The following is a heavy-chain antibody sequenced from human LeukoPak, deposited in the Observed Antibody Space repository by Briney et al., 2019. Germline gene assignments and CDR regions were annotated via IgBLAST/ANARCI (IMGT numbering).Heavy chain of an antibody. J-gene: IGHJ4*02. CDR2: ISWNNYTI. D-gene: IGHD3-10*01. Sequence: QPGGSLRLPCAASGFTFTSYAMHWVRQAPGKGLEWVSGISWNNYTIDYADSVKGRFTISRDNAKNSLYLQMNSLRAEDTALYYCASGSGSYLGGYFDYWGQGTLVTVSS. CDR1: GFTFTSYA. V-gene: IGHV3-9*01. CDR3: ASGSGSYLGGYFDY.